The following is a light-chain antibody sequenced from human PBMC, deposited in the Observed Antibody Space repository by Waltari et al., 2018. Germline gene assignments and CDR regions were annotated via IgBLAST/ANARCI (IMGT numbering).Light chain of an antibody. J-gene: IGKJ1*01. Sequence: DIQMTQSPSTVSASVGDRVTITCRASQILSSWLAWYQQKPGKAPKLLIYDASSLESGVPSRFSGSGSGTEFTLTISSLQPDDFAAYYCQQYNTYPWTFGQGTKVEIK. V-gene: IGKV1-5*01. CDR1: QILSSW. CDR2: DAS. CDR3: QQYNTYPWT.